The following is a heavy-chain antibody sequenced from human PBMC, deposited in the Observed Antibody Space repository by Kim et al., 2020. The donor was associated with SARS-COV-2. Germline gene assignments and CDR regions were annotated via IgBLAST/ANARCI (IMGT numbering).Heavy chain of an antibody. CDR2: ISYDGSNK. CDR1: GFTFSSYG. V-gene: IGHV3-30*18. D-gene: IGHD3-10*01. J-gene: IGHJ3*02. CDR3: AKWRRSSPFLWFGELTSSSDAFGI. Sequence: GGSLRLSCAASGFTFSSYGMHWVRQAPGKGLEWVSVISYDGSNKYYADSVKGRFTISRDNSKNTLYLQMNSLRAEDTAVYYCAKWRRSSPFLWFGELTSSSDAFGIWGQGTMVTVSS.